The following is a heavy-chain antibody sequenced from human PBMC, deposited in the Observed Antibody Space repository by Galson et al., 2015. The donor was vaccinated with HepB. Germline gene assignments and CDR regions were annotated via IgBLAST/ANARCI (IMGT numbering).Heavy chain of an antibody. V-gene: IGHV3-21*01. Sequence: SLRLSCAASGFTFSSYSMNWVRQAPGKGLEWVSSISSSSSYIYYADSVKGRFTISRDNAKNSLYLQMNSLRAEDTAVYYCARWVPAAIYYYGMDVWGQGTTVTVSS. D-gene: IGHD2-2*01. CDR3: ARWVPAAIYYYGMDV. CDR2: ISSSSSYI. J-gene: IGHJ6*02. CDR1: GFTFSSYS.